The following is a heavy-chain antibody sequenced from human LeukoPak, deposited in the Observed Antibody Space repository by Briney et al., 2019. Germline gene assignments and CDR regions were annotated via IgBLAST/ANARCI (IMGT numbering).Heavy chain of an antibody. J-gene: IGHJ4*02. D-gene: IGHD3-3*01. CDR1: GFTFSSYW. CDR2: IKQDGSEK. CDR3: ASTYDFWSDLEY. Sequence: PGGSLRLSCAASGFTFSSYWMSWVRQAPGKGLEWVANIKQDGSEKYYVDSVKGRFTIPRDNAKNSLYLQMNSLRAEDTAVYYCASTYDFWSDLEYWGQGTLVTVSS. V-gene: IGHV3-7*01.